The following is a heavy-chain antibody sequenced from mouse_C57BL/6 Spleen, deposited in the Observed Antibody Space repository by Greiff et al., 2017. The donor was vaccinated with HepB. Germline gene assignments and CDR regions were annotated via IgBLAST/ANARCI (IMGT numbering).Heavy chain of an antibody. D-gene: IGHD2-2*01. CDR2: IDPETGGT. V-gene: IGHV1-15*01. J-gene: IGHJ4*01. CDR3: TRRGIYYGYDNYAMDY. CDR1: GYTFTDYE. Sequence: QVQLQQSGAELVRPGASVTLSCKASGYTFTDYEMHWVKQTPVHGLEWIGAIDPETGGTAYNQKFKGKAILTADKSSSTAYMELRSLTSEDSAVYYCTRRGIYYGYDNYAMDYWGQGTSVTVSS.